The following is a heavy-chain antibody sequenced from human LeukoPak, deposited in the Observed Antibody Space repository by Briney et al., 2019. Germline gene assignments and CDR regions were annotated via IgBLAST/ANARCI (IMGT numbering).Heavy chain of an antibody. V-gene: IGHV1-69*05. Sequence: ASVKVSCKASGGTFSSYAISWVRQAPGQGLEWMGKIIPIFGTANYAQKFQGRVTITTDESTSTAYMELSSLRSEDTAVYYCAGRDRDYGDYVYFQHWGQGTLVTVSS. CDR1: GGTFSSYA. CDR2: IIPIFGTA. CDR3: AGRDRDYGDYVYFQH. J-gene: IGHJ1*01. D-gene: IGHD4-17*01.